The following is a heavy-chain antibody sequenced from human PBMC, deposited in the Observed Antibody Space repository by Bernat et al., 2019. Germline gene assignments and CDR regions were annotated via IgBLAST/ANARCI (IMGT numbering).Heavy chain of an antibody. J-gene: IGHJ6*03. V-gene: IGHV4-34*01. D-gene: IGHD2-2*02. CDR1: GGSFSGYY. CDR2: INHSGST. Sequence: QVQLQQWGAGLLKPSETLSLTCAVYGGSFSGYYWSWIRQPPGKGREWIGEINHSGSTNYNPSLKSRVTISVDTSKNQFSLKLSSVTAADTAVYYCARGRYKAYYYYYYMDVWGKGTTVTVSS. CDR3: ARGRYKAYYYYYYMDV.